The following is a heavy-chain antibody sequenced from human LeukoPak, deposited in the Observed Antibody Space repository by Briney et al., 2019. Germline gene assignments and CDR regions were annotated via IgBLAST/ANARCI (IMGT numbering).Heavy chain of an antibody. CDR1: GFTFSSYS. V-gene: IGHV3-21*01. CDR2: ISSSRSYI. Sequence: GGSVRLSCAASGFTFSSYSMNWVRQAPGKGLELVSSISSSRSYIYYGDSVRGLFTISRDNAKNSLYLQMTSLRAADTAVYYCAREGSVVVPAAGMDVWGQGTTVTVSS. J-gene: IGHJ6*02. D-gene: IGHD2-2*01. CDR3: AREGSVVVPAAGMDV.